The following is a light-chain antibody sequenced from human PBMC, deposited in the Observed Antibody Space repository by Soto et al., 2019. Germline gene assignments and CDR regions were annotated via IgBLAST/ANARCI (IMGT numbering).Light chain of an antibody. Sequence: EVVMTQSPATLSVSPGERATVSCRASQTVSGNLAWYQQRPGQAPRLLIYGASTRATGIPDRFSGSGSGTDFTLTISRLEPEDFAVFYCQQYSSSPSITFGQGTRLEIK. CDR3: QQYSSSPSIT. CDR1: QTVSGN. J-gene: IGKJ5*01. CDR2: GAS. V-gene: IGKV3-20*01.